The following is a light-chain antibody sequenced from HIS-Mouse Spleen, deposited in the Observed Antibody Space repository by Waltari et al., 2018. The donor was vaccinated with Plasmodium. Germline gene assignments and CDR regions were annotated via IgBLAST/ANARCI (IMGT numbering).Light chain of an antibody. CDR2: EGS. CDR3: CSYAGSSTFVV. Sequence: QSALTQPASVSGSPGQSITISCTGTSSDVGSSNLVSLYQQHPGKAPKLMIYEGSKRPSGVSNRFSGSKSGNTASLTISGLQAEDEADYYRCSYAGSSTFVVFGGGTKLTVL. J-gene: IGLJ2*01. V-gene: IGLV2-23*03. CDR1: SSDVGSSNL.